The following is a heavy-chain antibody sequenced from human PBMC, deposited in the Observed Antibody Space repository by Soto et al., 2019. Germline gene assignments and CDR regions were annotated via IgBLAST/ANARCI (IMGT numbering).Heavy chain of an antibody. D-gene: IGHD3-22*01. CDR3: ARDQLRPGILYSLGVLLPEYGL. CDR1: GFAFSTFA. V-gene: IGHV3-23*01. CDR2: ISVSGNNA. J-gene: IGHJ4*02. Sequence: VGSLRLSCAASGFAFSTFAMTWVRQAPGKGLEWVAAISVSGNNAYYADSVKGRFTISRDNSQNSVFLQMSSLRVDDTAVYYCARDQLRPGILYSLGVLLPEYGLWGQGTLVTVSS.